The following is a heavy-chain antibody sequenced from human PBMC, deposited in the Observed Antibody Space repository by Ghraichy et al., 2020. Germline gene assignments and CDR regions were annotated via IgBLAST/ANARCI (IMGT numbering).Heavy chain of an antibody. CDR2: INPNSGGT. J-gene: IGHJ4*02. D-gene: IGHD3-16*01. Sequence: ASVKVSCKASGYTFTGYYMHWVRQAPGQGLEWMGWINPNSGGTNYAQKFQGRVTMTRDTSISTAYMELSRLRSDDTAVYYCARKQPRGGVASDYWGQGTLVTVSS. CDR1: GYTFTGYY. CDR3: ARKQPRGGVASDY. V-gene: IGHV1-2*02.